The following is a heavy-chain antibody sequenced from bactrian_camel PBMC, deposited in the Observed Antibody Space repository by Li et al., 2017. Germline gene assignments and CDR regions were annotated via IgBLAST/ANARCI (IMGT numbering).Heavy chain of an antibody. Sequence: VQLVESGGGQVQAGGSLRLSCRGSVDAIGAHCMGWIRQVSGKEREGVASIDSDGETTYADSVKGRFIISRDNANNTVNLMMSSLKPEDTAMYYCAANFGPYCSGPYLARRANFLGQGTQVTVS. CDR2: IDSDGETT. CDR1: VDAIGAHC. J-gene: IGHJ4*01. V-gene: IGHV3S40*01. D-gene: IGHD2*01.